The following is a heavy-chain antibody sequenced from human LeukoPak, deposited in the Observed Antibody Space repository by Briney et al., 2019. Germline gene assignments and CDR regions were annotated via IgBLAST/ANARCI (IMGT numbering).Heavy chain of an antibody. J-gene: IGHJ6*04. CDR1: GGSISGYY. V-gene: IGHV4-4*07. CDR2: ICSSGST. D-gene: IGHD3-10*01. CDR3: ARDRIGGYASGNYFVV. Sequence: PSETLSLTCTVSGGSISGYYWSWIRQPARKGLEWIGRICSSGSTNYHPSLKSRVTMSVDTSKNQFSLKLSSVTAADTAMYFCARDRIGGYASGNYFVVWGKGTTVTVSS.